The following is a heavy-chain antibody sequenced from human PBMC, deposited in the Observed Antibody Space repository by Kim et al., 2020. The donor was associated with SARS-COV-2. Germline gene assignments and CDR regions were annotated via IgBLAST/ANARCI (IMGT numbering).Heavy chain of an antibody. CDR2: IYYSGST. CDR1: GGSISSGGYY. CDR3: AKDYYYDSSAPKGRRYYYGMDV. Sequence: SETLSLTCTVSGGSISSGGYYWSWIRQHPGKGLEWIGYIYYSGSTYYNPSLKSRVTISVDTSKNQFSLKLSSVTAADTAVYYCAKDYYYDSSAPKGRRYYYGMDVWGQGTTVTVSS. J-gene: IGHJ6*02. V-gene: IGHV4-31*03. D-gene: IGHD3-22*01.